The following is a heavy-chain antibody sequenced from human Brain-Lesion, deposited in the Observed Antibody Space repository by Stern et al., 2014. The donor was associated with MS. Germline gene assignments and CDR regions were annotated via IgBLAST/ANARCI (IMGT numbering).Heavy chain of an antibody. CDR1: GYIFTGYY. D-gene: IGHD3-3*01. Sequence: QVQLVQSGAEVKKPGASVKVSCKTSGYIFTGYYIHWVRQAPGQGLEWMAWIKPNTGGTKYAQKFQGRVTMSRDTSISTAYVELSSLTSDDTAVYYCARDQRGITIFGVVTDYYNLGMDVWGQGTTVTVSS. CDR3: ARDQRGITIFGVVTDYYNLGMDV. J-gene: IGHJ6*02. V-gene: IGHV1-2*02. CDR2: IKPNTGGT.